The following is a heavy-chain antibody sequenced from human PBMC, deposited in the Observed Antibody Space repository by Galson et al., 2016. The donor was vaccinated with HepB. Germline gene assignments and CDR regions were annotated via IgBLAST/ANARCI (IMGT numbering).Heavy chain of an antibody. CDR3: AREGYSYESDYFDY. V-gene: IGHV3-74*01. J-gene: IGHJ4*02. D-gene: IGHD5-12*01. CDR2: SNSDGSST. CDR1: GFTFSSYW. Sequence: SLRLSCAASGFTFSSYWMHWVRQAPGKGLVWVSRSNSDGSSTSYADSVKGRFTISRDNAKNTLYLQMNSLRAEDTAVYYCAREGYSYESDYFDYWGQGTLVTVSA.